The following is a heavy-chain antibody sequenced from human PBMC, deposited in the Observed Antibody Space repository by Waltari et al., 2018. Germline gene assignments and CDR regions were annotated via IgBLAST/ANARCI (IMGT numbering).Heavy chain of an antibody. Sequence: EVQLVQSGAEVKQPGESLKISCTGSGYSFTSSWIGWGGQRPGKGLEWMGIIYPGDSDTRYSPSIQGQVTISADKSSSTAYLQWSSLKASDTAMYYCARQLDDFWFDPWGQGTLVTVSS. V-gene: IGHV5-51*01. J-gene: IGHJ5*02. CDR1: GYSFTSSW. CDR3: ARQLDDFWFDP. CDR2: IYPGDSDT. D-gene: IGHD3-3*01.